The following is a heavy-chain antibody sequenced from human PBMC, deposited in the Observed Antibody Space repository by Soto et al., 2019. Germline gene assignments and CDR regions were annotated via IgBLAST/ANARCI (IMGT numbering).Heavy chain of an antibody. CDR3: TRGGDAYKNGH. Sequence: SETLSLTCTVSGGSVSSYYWTWIRQPPGKGLEWIGFIHYSGSTNYNPSLKSRVTMSVDTSKNQFSLKLTSVNAADTAVYYCTRGGDAYKNGHWGQGTLVTVSS. J-gene: IGHJ4*02. CDR2: IHYSGST. V-gene: IGHV4-59*02. D-gene: IGHD2-21*01. CDR1: GGSVSSYY.